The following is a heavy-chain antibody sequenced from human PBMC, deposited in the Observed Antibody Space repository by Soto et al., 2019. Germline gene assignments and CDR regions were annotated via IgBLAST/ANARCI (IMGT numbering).Heavy chain of an antibody. CDR1: GFTFRSYG. D-gene: IGHD1-7*01. Sequence: GSLRLSCXASGFTFRSYGMHWVRQAPGKGLEWVAVISYDGSNKYYADSVKGRFTISRDNSKNTLYLQMNSLRAEDTAVYYCAKGTTAGYYYYYGMDVWGQGTTVTVSS. V-gene: IGHV3-30*18. CDR3: AKGTTAGYYYYYGMDV. CDR2: ISYDGSNK. J-gene: IGHJ6*02.